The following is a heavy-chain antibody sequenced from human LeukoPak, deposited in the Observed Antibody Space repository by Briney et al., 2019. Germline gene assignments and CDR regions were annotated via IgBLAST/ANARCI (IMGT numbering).Heavy chain of an antibody. J-gene: IGHJ5*02. CDR1: GFTFSSYS. CDR2: ISSSSSYI. Sequence: GGSLRLSCAASGFTFSSYSMNWVRQAPGKGLEWVSSISSSSSYIYYADSVKGRFTISRDNAKNSLYLQMISLRAEDTAVYYCARAAMVRGVIGWFDPWGQGTLVTVSS. V-gene: IGHV3-21*01. D-gene: IGHD3-10*01. CDR3: ARAAMVRGVIGWFDP.